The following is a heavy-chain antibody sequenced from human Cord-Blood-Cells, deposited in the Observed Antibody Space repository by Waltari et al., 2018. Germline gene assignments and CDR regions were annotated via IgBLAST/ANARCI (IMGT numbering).Heavy chain of an antibody. V-gene: IGHV1-24*01. Sequence: QVQLVQSGAEVKKPGASVKGSCKVSGYTLTALSMHWVRQAPGKGLELMGGFDAEDGDTIYEQTFQGRVTMTADTSTDTAYMELSSLRSEDTAVYYCALMPSGSYYFDYWGQGTLVTVSS. J-gene: IGHJ4*02. D-gene: IGHD1-26*01. CDR2: FDAEDGDT. CDR3: ALMPSGSYYFDY. CDR1: GYTLTALS.